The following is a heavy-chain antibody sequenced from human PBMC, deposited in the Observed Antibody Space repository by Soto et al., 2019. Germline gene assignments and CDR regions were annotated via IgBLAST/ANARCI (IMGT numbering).Heavy chain of an antibody. Sequence: QMQLVESGGGVVQPGRSLRLSCAASGFTFSSYAMHWVRQAPGKGLEWVAVISYDGSNKYYADSVKGRFTISRDNSKNTLYLQMNSLRAEDTAVYYCARDRHYYGSGSYLDYWGQGTLVTVSS. CDR1: GFTFSSYA. CDR2: ISYDGSNK. D-gene: IGHD3-10*01. CDR3: ARDRHYYGSGSYLDY. J-gene: IGHJ4*02. V-gene: IGHV3-30-3*01.